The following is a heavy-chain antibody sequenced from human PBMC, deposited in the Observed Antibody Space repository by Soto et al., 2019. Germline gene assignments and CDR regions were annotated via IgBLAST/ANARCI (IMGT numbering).Heavy chain of an antibody. J-gene: IGHJ6*02. V-gene: IGHV3-21*01. CDR1: GFTFSSYS. CDR2: ISSSSSYI. CDR3: ARDSLYYDFWSAPPTGMDV. D-gene: IGHD3-3*01. Sequence: PGGSLRLSCAASGFTFSSYSMNWVRQAPGKGLEWVSSISSSSSYIYYADSVKGRFTISRDNAKNSLYLQMNSLRAEDTAVYYCARDSLYYDFWSAPPTGMDVWGQGTTVTVS.